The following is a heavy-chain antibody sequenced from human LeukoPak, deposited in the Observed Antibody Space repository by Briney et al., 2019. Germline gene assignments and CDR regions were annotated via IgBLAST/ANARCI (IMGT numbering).Heavy chain of an antibody. J-gene: IGHJ4*03. CDR3: ARGNCGGVCY. V-gene: IGHV3-9*01. D-gene: IGHD2-21*01. CDR2: IRRKSSTI. Sequence: WXXQAPGRGLEWVAGIRRKSSTIVYADSVKGRFTISRDNAKNSLYLQMNALRAEDTAVYYCARGNCGGVCY.